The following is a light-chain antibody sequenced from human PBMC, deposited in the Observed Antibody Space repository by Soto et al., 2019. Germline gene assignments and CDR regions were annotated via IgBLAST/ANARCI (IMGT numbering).Light chain of an antibody. Sequence: QSVLTQPPSASGTPGQRVTISCSGSSSNIGSNTVNWYQQLPGTAPKLLIYSNNQRPSGVPDRFSGSKSGTSATLAISGLQSEDEADYYCAAWYDSLNGPVFGGETKLTVL. CDR2: SNN. J-gene: IGLJ2*01. CDR3: AAWYDSLNGPV. CDR1: SSNIGSNT. V-gene: IGLV1-44*01.